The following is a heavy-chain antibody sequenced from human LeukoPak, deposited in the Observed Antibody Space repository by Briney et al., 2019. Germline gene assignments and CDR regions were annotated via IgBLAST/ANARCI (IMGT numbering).Heavy chain of an antibody. CDR3: ATSIAAAGHAFDY. J-gene: IGHJ4*02. CDR2: INPNSGGT. D-gene: IGHD6-13*01. Sequence: GASVKVSCKASGYTITGYYMHWVRQAPGQGLEWMGWINPNSGGTNYAQKFQGWVTMTRDTSISTAYMELSRLRSDDTAVYYCATSIAAAGHAFDYWGQGTLVTVSS. CDR1: GYTITGYY. V-gene: IGHV1-2*04.